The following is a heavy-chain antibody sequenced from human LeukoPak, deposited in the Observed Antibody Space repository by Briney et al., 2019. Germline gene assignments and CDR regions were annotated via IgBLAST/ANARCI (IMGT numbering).Heavy chain of an antibody. V-gene: IGHV3-48*01. CDR1: GFTFSSYS. D-gene: IGHD5-12*01. J-gene: IGHJ6*03. Sequence: GWSLRLSCAASGFTFSSYSMNWVRQAPGKGLEWVSYISSSSSTIYYADSVKGRFTISRDNAKNSLYLQMNSLRAEDTAVYYCARSGYDHYYYYYYMDVWGKGTTVTVSS. CDR2: ISSSSSTI. CDR3: ARSGYDHYYYYYYMDV.